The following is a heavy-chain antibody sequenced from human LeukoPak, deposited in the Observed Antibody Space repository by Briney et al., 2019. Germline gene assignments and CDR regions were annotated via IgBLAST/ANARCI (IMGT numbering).Heavy chain of an antibody. D-gene: IGHD6-13*01. CDR1: GGTFSSYA. CDR2: IIPILGIA. V-gene: IGHV1-69*04. J-gene: IGHJ4*02. CDR3: ARDRLGALGIAAAGDY. Sequence: SGKVSCKASGGTFSSYAISWVRQAPGQGLEWMGRIIPILGIANYAQKFQGRVTITADKSTSTAYMELSSLRSEDTAVYYCARDRLGALGIAAAGDYWGQGTLVTVSS.